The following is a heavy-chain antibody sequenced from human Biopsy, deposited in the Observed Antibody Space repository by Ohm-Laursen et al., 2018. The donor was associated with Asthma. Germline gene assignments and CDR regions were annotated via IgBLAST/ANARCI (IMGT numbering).Heavy chain of an antibody. J-gene: IGHJ5*02. CDR3: ALSQDSGFDDHSPSWFDP. CDR1: AFSLRTPGVG. Sequence: TQTLTLTCSFSAFSLRTPGVGVGWIRQSPGKALEWLAPIYWADYNLFRPSLKRRLTITKEPSKNQVVLTMTKMDPVDSGTYYCALSQDSGFDDHSPSWFDPWGQGTLVTVSS. V-gene: IGHV2-5*02. D-gene: IGHD3-9*01. CDR2: IYWADYN.